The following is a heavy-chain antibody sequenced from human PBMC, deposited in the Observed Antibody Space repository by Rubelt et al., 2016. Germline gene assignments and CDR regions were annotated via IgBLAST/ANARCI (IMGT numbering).Heavy chain of an antibody. J-gene: IGHJ4*02. CDR1: GFTFSSYA. V-gene: IGHV3-30*04. D-gene: IGHD3-16*01. Sequence: RSLRLSCAASGFTFSSYAMHWVRQAPGKGLEWVAVISYDGSNKYYAASVRGGFTISSANSKNTLYLQMNSLRAEDTAVYYCARVPYGDYVWGLLGYWGQGTLVTVSS. CDR2: ISYDGSNK. CDR3: ARVPYGDYVWGLLGY.